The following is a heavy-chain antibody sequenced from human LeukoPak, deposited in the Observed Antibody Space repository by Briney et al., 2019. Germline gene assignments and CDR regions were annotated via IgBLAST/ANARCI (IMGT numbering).Heavy chain of an antibody. V-gene: IGHV4-34*01. D-gene: IGHD2-2*02. CDR3: ARSRYCSSTSCYTENYYYYYYMDV. Sequence: PSETLSLTCAVYGGSFSGYYWSWIRQPPGKGLEWIGEINHSGSTNYNPSLNSRVTISVDTSKNQFSLKLSSVTAADAAVYYCARSRYCSSTSCYTENYYYYYYMDVWGKGTTVTVSS. CDR1: GGSFSGYY. CDR2: INHSGST. J-gene: IGHJ6*03.